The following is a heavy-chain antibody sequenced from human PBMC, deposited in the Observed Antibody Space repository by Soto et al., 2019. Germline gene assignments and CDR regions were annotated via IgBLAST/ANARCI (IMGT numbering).Heavy chain of an antibody. CDR2: IYYSGST. Sequence: SETLSLTCTVSGGSISSYYWSWIRQPPGKGLEWIGYIYYSGSTNYNPSLKSRVTISVDTSKNQFSLKLSSVTAADTAVYYCARVPLDGMDVWGQGTTVTVSS. V-gene: IGHV4-59*01. CDR3: ARVPLDGMDV. CDR1: GGSISSYY. J-gene: IGHJ6*02.